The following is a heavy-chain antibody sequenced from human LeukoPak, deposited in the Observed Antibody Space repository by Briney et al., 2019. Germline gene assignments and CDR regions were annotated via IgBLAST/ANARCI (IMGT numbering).Heavy chain of an antibody. V-gene: IGHV4-4*07. CDR3: ARCVVAVAGKWPPSCDY. Sequence: SETLSLTCTVKGGFFSSDYWICYRQPAEKGLEWIGRIYTSGSTNYNPSLKSRVTMSVDTSKNQFSLKLSSVTAADTAVYYCARCVVAVAGKWPPSCDYWGQGTLVTVSS. D-gene: IGHD6-19*01. J-gene: IGHJ4*02. CDR1: GGFFSSDY. CDR2: IYTSGST.